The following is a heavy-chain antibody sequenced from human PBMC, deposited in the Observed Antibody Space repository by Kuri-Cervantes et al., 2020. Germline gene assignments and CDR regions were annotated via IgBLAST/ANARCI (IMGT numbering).Heavy chain of an antibody. D-gene: IGHD3-10*01. CDR2: IWYDGSNK. V-gene: IGHV3-33*01. Sequence: GESLKISCAASGFTFSSYGMHWVRQAPGKGLEWVAVIWYDGSNKYYADSVKGRFTISRDNSKNTLYLQMNSLRAEDTAVYYCARGVRGVQPLFDYWGQGTLVTVSS. J-gene: IGHJ4*02. CDR1: GFTFSSYG. CDR3: ARGVRGVQPLFDY.